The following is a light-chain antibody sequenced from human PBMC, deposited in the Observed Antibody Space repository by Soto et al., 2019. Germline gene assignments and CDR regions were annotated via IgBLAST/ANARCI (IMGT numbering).Light chain of an antibody. J-gene: IGKJ1*01. CDR3: QQYNSFT. CDR2: DAS. CDR1: QSISSW. Sequence: DIQTTQSPSTLSASVGDRVTITCRASQSISSWLAWYQQKPGKAPKLLIYDASSLESGVPSRFSGSGSGTEFTLTISSLQPDDFATYYCQQYNSFTFGQGTKV. V-gene: IGKV1-5*01.